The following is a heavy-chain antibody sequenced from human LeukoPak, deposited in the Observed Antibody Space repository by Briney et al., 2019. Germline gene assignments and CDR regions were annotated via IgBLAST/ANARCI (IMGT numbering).Heavy chain of an antibody. CDR1: GXS. V-gene: IGHV4-30-2*01. J-gene: IGHJ3*02. D-gene: IGHD3-22*01. Sequence: GXSWSWIRQPPGTGLEWIGYIYHSGSTYYNPSLKSRVTISVDGSKNQFSLKLSSVTAADTAVYYCARVALKYYYDSSGYTALDAFDIWGQGTMVTVSS. CDR3: ARVALKYYYDSSGYTALDAFDI. CDR2: IYHSGST.